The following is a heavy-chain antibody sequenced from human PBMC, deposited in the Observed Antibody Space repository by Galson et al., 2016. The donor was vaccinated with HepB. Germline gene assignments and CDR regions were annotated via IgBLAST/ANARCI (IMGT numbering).Heavy chain of an antibody. J-gene: IGHJ5*02. CDR3: ARVDLYYHDGTYPRSWFDP. CDR1: GYTFTGYA. V-gene: IGHV1-18*01. CDR2: ISAYNGGT. D-gene: IGHD3-22*01. Sequence: QSGAEVKKPGASVKVSCKASGYTFTGYAISWVRQAPGQGLEWMGWISAYNGGTAFAQQFQGRVTMTTDSLTTTAYLALRTLRSDDTAGYYCARVDLYYHDGTYPRSWFDPWGQGTLVTVSS.